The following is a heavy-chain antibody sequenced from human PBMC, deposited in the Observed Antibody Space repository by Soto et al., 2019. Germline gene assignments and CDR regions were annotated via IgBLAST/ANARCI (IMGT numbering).Heavy chain of an antibody. V-gene: IGHV3-48*02. CDR2: ISSSSSTI. J-gene: IGHJ4*02. D-gene: IGHD3-9*01. CDR1: GFTFSSYS. CDR3: ARDPLYDILTGAFDY. Sequence: PGGSLRLSCAASGFTFSSYSMNWVRQAPGKGLEWVSYISSSSSTIYYADSVKGRFTISRDNAKNSLYLQMNSLRDEDTAVYYCARDPLYDILTGAFDYWGQGTLVTVSS.